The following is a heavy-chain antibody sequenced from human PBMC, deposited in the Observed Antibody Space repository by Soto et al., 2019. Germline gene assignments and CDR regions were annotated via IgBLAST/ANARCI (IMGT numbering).Heavy chain of an antibody. Sequence: QVQLVQSGPEVKTPGASVRVSCKSSGYTFGAYYIHWVRQAPGQGLEWMGRINPRSGDTTYAQKFQGRLTMTRDTSISTAYMELSSLRSDDTAVYYCGRDGVGATPLGWFDPWGQGSLVTVSS. V-gene: IGHV1-2*06. J-gene: IGHJ5*02. CDR1: GYTFGAYY. D-gene: IGHD1-26*01. CDR2: INPRSGDT. CDR3: GRDGVGATPLGWFDP.